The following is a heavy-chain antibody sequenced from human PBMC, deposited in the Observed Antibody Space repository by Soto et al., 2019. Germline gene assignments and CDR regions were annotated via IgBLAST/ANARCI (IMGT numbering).Heavy chain of an antibody. D-gene: IGHD6-19*01. V-gene: IGHV4-61*08. Sequence: SETLSLTCTVSGAALSSGVYFYTWVRQPPGKGLEWLWYIYYSGGTNYNPSLKSRVTISLDKSKSQFSLRLISVTAADTAVYYCTREQSDDNYFDPWGQGTLVTVPQ. CDR2: IYYSGGT. J-gene: IGHJ5*02. CDR3: TREQSDDNYFDP. CDR1: GAALSSGVYF.